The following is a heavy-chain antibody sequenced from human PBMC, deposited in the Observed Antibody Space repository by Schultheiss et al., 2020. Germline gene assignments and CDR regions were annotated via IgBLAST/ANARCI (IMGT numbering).Heavy chain of an antibody. J-gene: IGHJ6*02. CDR3: AREESHSSGWYPYYYYGMDV. CDR1: GFTVSSNY. V-gene: IGHV3-53*05. CDR2: ISGGGRDT. D-gene: IGHD6-19*01. Sequence: GGSLRLSCAASGFTVSSNYMSWVRQAPGKGLEWVSVISGGGRDTYYADSVKGRFTISRDNSKNTLYLQMNSLRAEDTAVYYCAREESHSSGWYPYYYYGMDVWGQGTTVTVSS.